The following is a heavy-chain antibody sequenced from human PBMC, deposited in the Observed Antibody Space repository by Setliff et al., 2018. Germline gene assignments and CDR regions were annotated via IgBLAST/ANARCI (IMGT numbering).Heavy chain of an antibody. CDR3: AREHGYSYGQTYYYYGMDV. J-gene: IGHJ6*02. Sequence: SETLSLTCGVSGYSISSGYYWGWIRQPPGKGLEWIGSIYRTGTTHYNPSLKSRVTMSVDTSKNQFSLKLGSVTAADTAVYYCAREHGYSYGQTYYYYGMDVWGQGTTVTVSS. CDR2: IYRTGTT. D-gene: IGHD5-18*01. V-gene: IGHV4-38-2*02. CDR1: GYSISSGYY.